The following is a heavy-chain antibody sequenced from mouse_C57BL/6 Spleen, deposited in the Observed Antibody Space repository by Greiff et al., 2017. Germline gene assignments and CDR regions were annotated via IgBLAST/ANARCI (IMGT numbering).Heavy chain of an antibody. CDR3: AREFGNYDYYAMDY. D-gene: IGHD2-1*01. CDR1: GFTFSDYY. Sequence: EVKLMESEGGLVQPGSSMKLSCTASGFTFSDYYMAWVRQVPEKGLEWVANINDDGSSTYYLDSLKSRFIISRDNAKNILYLQMSSLKSEDTATYYCAREFGNYDYYAMDYWGQGTSVTVSS. CDR2: INDDGSST. J-gene: IGHJ4*01. V-gene: IGHV5-16*01.